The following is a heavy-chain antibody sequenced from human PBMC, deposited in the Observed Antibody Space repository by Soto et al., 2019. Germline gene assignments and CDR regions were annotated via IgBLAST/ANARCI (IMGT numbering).Heavy chain of an antibody. CDR2: FDPEDGET. Sequence: ASVKVSCKVSGYTLTELSMHWVRQAPGKGLEWMGGFDPEDGETIYAQKFQGRVTMTEDTSTDTAYMELSSLRSEDTAVYYCATEAAAGPYDAFDIWGQGTMVTVSS. CDR3: ATEAAAGPYDAFDI. V-gene: IGHV1-24*01. J-gene: IGHJ3*02. CDR1: GYTLTELS. D-gene: IGHD6-13*01.